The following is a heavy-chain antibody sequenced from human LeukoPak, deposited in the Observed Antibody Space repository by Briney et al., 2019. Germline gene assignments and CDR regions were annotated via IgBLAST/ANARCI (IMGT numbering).Heavy chain of an antibody. CDR2: IRSDATAQ. J-gene: IGHJ4*02. Sequence: GGSLRLSCAASGFTFSHFGMHWFRQPPGKGLEWVAFIRSDATAQYYTDSVRGRFTVSRDNSKDTLFLQMNSLRAEDTAIYYCVSDDIRQGFWGQGTLVAVSS. V-gene: IGHV3-30*02. CDR3: VSDDIRQGF. CDR1: GFTFSHFG. D-gene: IGHD1-1*01.